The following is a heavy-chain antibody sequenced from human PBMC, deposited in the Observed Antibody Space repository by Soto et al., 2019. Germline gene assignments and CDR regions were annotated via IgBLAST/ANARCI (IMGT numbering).Heavy chain of an antibody. V-gene: IGHV3-23*01. CDR1: GFTFSSYG. CDR2: SSATGAGT. J-gene: IGHJ4*02. CDR3: AKDRRAGGNYGFYSDF. D-gene: IGHD1-7*01. Sequence: EVQLLESGGGLVQPGGSLRLSCAASGFTFSSYGMTWVRQAPGKGLEWVSFSSATGAGTYYGDSVKGRFSIYRDNSKHTLYLQMTSLRPDDTAVYYCAKDRRAGGNYGFYSDFWGQGALVIVSS.